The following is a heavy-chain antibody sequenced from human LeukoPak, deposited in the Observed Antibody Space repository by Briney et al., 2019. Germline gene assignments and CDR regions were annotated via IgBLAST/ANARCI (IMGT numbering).Heavy chain of an antibody. CDR2: MNPNSGNT. CDR1: GYTFTSYD. Sequence: ASVKVSCKASGYTFTSYDINWVRQATGQGLEWMGWMNPNSGNTGYAQKFQGRVTMTTDTSTSTAYMELRSLRSDDTAVYYCARDGQQLVPVYWGQGTLVTVSS. D-gene: IGHD6-13*01. J-gene: IGHJ4*02. CDR3: ARDGQQLVPVY. V-gene: IGHV1-8*01.